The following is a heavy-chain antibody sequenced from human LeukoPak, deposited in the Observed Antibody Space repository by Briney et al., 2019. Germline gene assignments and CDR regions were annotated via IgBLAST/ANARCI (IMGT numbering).Heavy chain of an antibody. J-gene: IGHJ6*03. D-gene: IGHD3-3*01. CDR2: ISSSGSTI. Sequence: GGSLRLSCAASGFTFSDYYMSWIRQAPGKGLEWVSYISSSGSTIYYADSVKGRFTISRDNAKNSLYLQMNSLRAEDTAVYYCARAVWYDFWSGYLYYYYYMDVWGKGTTVTVSS. V-gene: IGHV3-11*01. CDR1: GFTFSDYY. CDR3: ARAVWYDFWSGYLYYYYYMDV.